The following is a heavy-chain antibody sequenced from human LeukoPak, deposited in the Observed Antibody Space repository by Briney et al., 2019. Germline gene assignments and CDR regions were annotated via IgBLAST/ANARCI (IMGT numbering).Heavy chain of an antibody. CDR1: DVSISSYC. CDR2: IYYNGGT. CDR3: ARAGGVDTAMDANFDY. V-gene: IGHV4-59*01. J-gene: IGHJ4*02. Sequence: PSETLSLTGTDSDVSISSYCWSWIRQPPGKGLEWVGSIYYNGGTNYNPSLRSRVTISVDTSKNHFSLRLSSVTAADTAMYYCARAGGVDTAMDANFDYWGQGTLVTVSS. D-gene: IGHD5-18*01.